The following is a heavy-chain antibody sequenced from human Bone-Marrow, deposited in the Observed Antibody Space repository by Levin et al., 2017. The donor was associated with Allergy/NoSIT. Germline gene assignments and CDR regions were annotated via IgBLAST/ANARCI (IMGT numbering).Heavy chain of an antibody. J-gene: IGHJ4*02. CDR1: GFTFSSYS. CDR2: ISSSSSYI. D-gene: IGHD3-9*01. CDR3: ARDPDGLRYFDWFNKEDY. V-gene: IGHV3-21*01. Sequence: SGESLKISCAASGFTFSSYSMNWVRQAPGKGLEWVSSISSSSSYIYYADSVKGRFTISRDNAKNSLYLQMNSLRAEDTAVYYCARDPDGLRYFDWFNKEDYWGQGTLVTVSS.